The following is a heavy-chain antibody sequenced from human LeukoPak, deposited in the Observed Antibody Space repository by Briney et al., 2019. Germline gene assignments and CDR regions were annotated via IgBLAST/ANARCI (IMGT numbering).Heavy chain of an antibody. V-gene: IGHV3-23*01. J-gene: IGHJ4*02. CDR2: ISGSGGST. CDR3: ARGTEDSSSG. CDR1: GFTFSSYA. D-gene: IGHD6-13*01. Sequence: GGSLSLSCAASGFTFSSYAMSWVRQAPGKGLEWVSAISGSGGSTYYADSVKGRCTISRDNAKNSLYLQMNSLRAEDTAVYYCARGTEDSSSGWGQGTLVTVSS.